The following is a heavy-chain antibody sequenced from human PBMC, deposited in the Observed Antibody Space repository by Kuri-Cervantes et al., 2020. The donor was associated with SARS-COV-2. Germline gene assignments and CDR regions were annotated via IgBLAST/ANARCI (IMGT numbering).Heavy chain of an antibody. Sequence: SVKLSCKASGGTFSSYAISWVRQAPGQGLEWMGGIIPIFGTANYAQKFQGRVTITADESTSTAYMELSSLRSEDTAVYYCARGGSGYYSYYYYYMDVWGKGTTVTVSS. CDR3: ARGGSGYYSYYYYYMDV. V-gene: IGHV1-69*13. CDR1: GGTFSSYA. CDR2: IIPIFGTA. J-gene: IGHJ6*03. D-gene: IGHD3-22*01.